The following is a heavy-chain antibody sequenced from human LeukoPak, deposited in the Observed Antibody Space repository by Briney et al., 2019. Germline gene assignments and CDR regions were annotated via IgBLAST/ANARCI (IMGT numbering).Heavy chain of an antibody. J-gene: IGHJ6*03. V-gene: IGHV4-39*07. CDR1: GFTFSSYE. CDR3: ARDLRSGYGSGSEYYYYYYMGV. CDR2: IYYSGSP. Sequence: GSLRLSCAASGFTFSSYEMNWVRQAPGKGLEWIGSIYYSGSPYYNPSLKSRVTISVDTSKNQFSLKLSSVTAADTAVYYCARDLRSGYGSGSEYYYYYYMGVWGKGTTVTVSS. D-gene: IGHD3-10*01.